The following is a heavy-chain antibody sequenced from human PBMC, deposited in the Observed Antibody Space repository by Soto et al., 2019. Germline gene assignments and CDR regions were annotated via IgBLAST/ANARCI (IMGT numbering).Heavy chain of an antibody. Sequence: ASVKVSCKASGYAFTSYYMHWVRQAPGQGLEWMGIINPSGGSTSYAQKFQGRVTMTRDTSTSTVYMELSSLRSEDTAAYYCARDRVNSDFWSGYYAQRLMDVWGQGTTVTVS. CDR1: GYAFTSYY. CDR3: ARDRVNSDFWSGYYAQRLMDV. J-gene: IGHJ6*02. V-gene: IGHV1-46*01. CDR2: INPSGGST. D-gene: IGHD3-3*01.